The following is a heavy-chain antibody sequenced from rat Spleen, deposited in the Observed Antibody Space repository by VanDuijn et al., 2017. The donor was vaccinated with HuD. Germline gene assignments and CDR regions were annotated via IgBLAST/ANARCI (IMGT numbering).Heavy chain of an antibody. J-gene: IGHJ3*01. CDR3: ARHEYSSYQSANWFAY. D-gene: IGHD1-8*01. CDR1: GFTFSDHG. Sequence: EVQLVESGGGLVQPGRSLKLSCAASGFTFSDHGMAWVRQTPTKGLEWVAIISYDGLGTYYRDSVKGRFTISRDNPKSTLYLQMDSLRSEDTATYYCARHEYSSYQSANWFAYWGQGTLVTVSS. CDR2: ISYDGLGT. V-gene: IGHV5-29*01.